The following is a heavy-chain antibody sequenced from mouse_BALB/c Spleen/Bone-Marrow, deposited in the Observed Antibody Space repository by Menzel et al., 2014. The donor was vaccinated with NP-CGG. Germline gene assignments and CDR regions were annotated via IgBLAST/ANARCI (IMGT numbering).Heavy chain of an antibody. CDR3: ARRRTFITSVVDYFDV. V-gene: IGHV1-82*01. J-gene: IGHJ1*01. CDR2: IYPGDGNT. D-gene: IGHD1-1*02. Sequence: VKLQESGPELVKPGASVKISCRASGYVFSSSWMNWVKQRPGQGLEWIGRIYPGDGNTNYSGKFKGKATLTADTSSSTAYMQISSLTSVDSAVYFCARRRTFITSVVDYFDVWGAGTTVTVSS. CDR1: GYVFSSSW.